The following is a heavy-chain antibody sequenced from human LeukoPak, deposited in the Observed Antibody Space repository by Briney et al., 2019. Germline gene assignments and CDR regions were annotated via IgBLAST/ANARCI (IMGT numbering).Heavy chain of an antibody. CDR3: ARWYYYDSSGYLDY. CDR1: GFTFSSYG. Sequence: GGSLRLSCAASGFTFSSYGMHWVRQAPGKGLEWVAVMWYDGSNKYYADSVKGRFTISRDNSKNTLYLQMNSLRAEDTAVYYCARWYYYDSSGYLDYWGQGTLVTVSS. J-gene: IGHJ4*02. V-gene: IGHV3-33*01. D-gene: IGHD3-22*01. CDR2: MWYDGSNK.